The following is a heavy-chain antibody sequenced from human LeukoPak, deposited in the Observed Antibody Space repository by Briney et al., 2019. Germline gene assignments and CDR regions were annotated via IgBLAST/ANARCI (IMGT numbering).Heavy chain of an antibody. CDR3: VRHSAFYPYMDV. D-gene: IGHD2/OR15-2a*01. CDR1: GGPISSTTYY. Sequence: PETLSHSCTVSGGPISSTTYYWGWTRQPPGKGLEWIGTFYYDGSTYYSPSLQSRVTISLDTSKDQLSLKVRSVTAADTAVYHCVRHSAFYPYMDVWGEGTTAILSS. CDR2: FYYDGST. J-gene: IGHJ6*03. V-gene: IGHV4-39*01.